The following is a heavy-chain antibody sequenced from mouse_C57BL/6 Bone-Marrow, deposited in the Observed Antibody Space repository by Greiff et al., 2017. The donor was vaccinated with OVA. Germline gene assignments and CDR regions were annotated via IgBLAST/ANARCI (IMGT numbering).Heavy chain of an antibody. D-gene: IGHD1-3*01. V-gene: IGHV1-7*01. CDR2: INPSSGYT. CDR1: GYTFTSYW. J-gene: IGHJ1*03. Sequence: VQLQQSGAELAKPGASVKLSCKASGYTFTSYWMHWVKQRPGQGLEWIGYINPSSGYTKYNQKFKDKATLTADKSSSTAYMQLSSLTYEDSAVYYCATYNYVWYFDVWGTGTTVTVSS. CDR3: ATYNYVWYFDV.